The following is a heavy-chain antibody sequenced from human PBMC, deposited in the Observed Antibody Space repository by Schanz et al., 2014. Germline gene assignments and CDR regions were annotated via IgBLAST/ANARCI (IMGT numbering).Heavy chain of an antibody. CDR2: IRSKADGGTT. J-gene: IGHJ4*01. CDR1: GFTFRRYG. CDR3: TTDRGITVRPLFDY. V-gene: IGHV3-15*01. D-gene: IGHD6-6*01. Sequence: EVQMLESGGGLVQPGGSLRLSCVASGFTFRRYGMSWVRQAPGKGLEWVGRIRSKADGGTTDYAAPVKGRFTISRDDSKNTLFLQINSLKTEDTAVYYCTTDRGITVRPLFDYWGHGTLVTVAS.